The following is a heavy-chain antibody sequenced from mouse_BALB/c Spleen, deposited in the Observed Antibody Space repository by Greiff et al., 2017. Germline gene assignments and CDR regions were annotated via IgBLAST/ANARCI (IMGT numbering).Heavy chain of an antibody. J-gene: IGHJ3*01. Sequence: VQLQESGAELVRPGSSVKISCKASGYAFSRYWMNWVKQRPGQGLEWIGQIYPGDGDTNYNGKFKGKATLTADKSSITAYMQLSSLTSDDSAVYFCARSEGQDGFAYWGQGTLVTVSA. CDR3: ARSEGQDGFAY. CDR2: IYPGDGDT. V-gene: IGHV1-80*01. CDR1: GYAFSRYW. D-gene: IGHD3-3*01.